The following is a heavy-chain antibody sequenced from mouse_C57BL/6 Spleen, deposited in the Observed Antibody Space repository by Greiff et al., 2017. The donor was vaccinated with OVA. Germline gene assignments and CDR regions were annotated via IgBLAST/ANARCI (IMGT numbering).Heavy chain of an antibody. Sequence: QVQLKQSGTELVKPGASVKLSCKASGYTFTSYWMHWVKQRPGQGLEWIGNINPSNGGTNYNEKFKSKATLTVDKSSSTAYMQLSSLTSEDSAVYYCARSPYGSAFDYWGQGTTLTVSS. CDR3: ARSPYGSAFDY. CDR2: INPSNGGT. D-gene: IGHD1-1*01. CDR1: GYTFTSYW. J-gene: IGHJ2*01. V-gene: IGHV1-53*01.